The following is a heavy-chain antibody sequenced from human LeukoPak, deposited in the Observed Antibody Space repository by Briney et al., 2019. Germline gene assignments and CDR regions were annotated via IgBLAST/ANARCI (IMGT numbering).Heavy chain of an antibody. Sequence: ASVKVSCKASGYTFTGRYMHWVRQAPGQGLEWMGRINPNSGGTNYAQKFQGRVTMTRDTSISADYMELNRLRSDDTAVYYCAKYSGNYQSGYWGQGTLVTVSS. D-gene: IGHD1-26*01. CDR3: AKYSGNYQSGY. J-gene: IGHJ4*02. CDR1: GYTFTGRY. CDR2: INPNSGGT. V-gene: IGHV1-2*06.